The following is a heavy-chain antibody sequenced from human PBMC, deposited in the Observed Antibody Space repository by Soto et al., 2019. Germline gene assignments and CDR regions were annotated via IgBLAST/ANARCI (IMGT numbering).Heavy chain of an antibody. CDR2: IKSDIHGVTT. J-gene: IGHJ4*02. Sequence: EVQLVESGGALVKPGESLRLSCAASGFNVKDDWMAWVRQAPGKGLEWLTQIKSDIHGVTTDYAAPVKDRFTMSRDASKNTVDLQMDSLKSDDPAVYYCTTGEYWGQGVLVTVSS. CDR1: GFNVKDDW. V-gene: IGHV3-15*02. CDR3: TTGEY. D-gene: IGHD1-26*01.